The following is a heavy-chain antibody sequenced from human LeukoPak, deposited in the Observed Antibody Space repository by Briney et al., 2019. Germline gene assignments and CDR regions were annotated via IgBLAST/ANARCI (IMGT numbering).Heavy chain of an antibody. CDR2: ISGSGGST. CDR1: GFTFSSYA. V-gene: IGHV3-23*01. CDR3: AKGRYSSSWYGYYFDY. Sequence: GGSLRLSCAASGFTFSSYAMSWVRQAPGKGLEWVSAISGSGGSTYYADSVKGRFTISRDNSKNTLYLQMNSLRAEDTAVYYCAKGRYSSSWYGYYFDYWGPGTLVTVSS. J-gene: IGHJ4*02. D-gene: IGHD6-13*01.